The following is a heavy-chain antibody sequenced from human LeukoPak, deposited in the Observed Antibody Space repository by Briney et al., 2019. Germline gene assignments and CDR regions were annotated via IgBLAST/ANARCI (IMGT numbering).Heavy chain of an antibody. Sequence: GGSLRLSCAASGFSFDDYAMHWLRQAPGKGLEWVAHIKLDGSEKNYVDSVKGRFTISRDNTKNSQYLQMNSLRAEDTAVFYCARDQYDTWSRRGDFDSWGQGTLVIVSS. J-gene: IGHJ4*02. CDR3: ARDQYDTWSRRGDFDS. V-gene: IGHV3-7*03. CDR1: GFSFDDYA. D-gene: IGHD3/OR15-3a*01. CDR2: IKLDGSEK.